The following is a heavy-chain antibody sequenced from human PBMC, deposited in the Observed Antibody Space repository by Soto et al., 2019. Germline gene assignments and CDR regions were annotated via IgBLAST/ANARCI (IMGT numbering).Heavy chain of an antibody. CDR3: ARAPLGGYASFYYYYGMDV. D-gene: IGHD5-12*01. V-gene: IGHV1-2*04. CDR2: INPNSGGT. Sequence: ASVKVSCKASGYTFTGYYMHWVRQAPGQGLEWMGWINPNSGGTNYAQKFQGWVTMTRDTSISTAYMELSRLRSDDTAVYYCARAPLGGYASFYYYYGMDVCGQGPTVTVYS. CDR1: GYTFTGYY. J-gene: IGHJ6*02.